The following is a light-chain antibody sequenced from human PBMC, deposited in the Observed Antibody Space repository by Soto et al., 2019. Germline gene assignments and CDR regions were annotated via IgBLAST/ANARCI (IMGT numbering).Light chain of an antibody. CDR1: SGHSNYA. V-gene: IGLV4-69*01. CDR3: QTWGTGIV. Sequence: QSVLTQSPSASASLGASVKLTCTLSSGHSNYAVAWHQQEPEKGPRYLMKVNSDGSLSKGDGIPSRFSGSSSGAERYLTISSLQSEDEADYYCQTWGTGIVFGGGTKLTVL. J-gene: IGLJ2*01. CDR2: VNSDGSL.